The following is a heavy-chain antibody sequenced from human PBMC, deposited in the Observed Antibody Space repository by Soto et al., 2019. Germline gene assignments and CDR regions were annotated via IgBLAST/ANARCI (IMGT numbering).Heavy chain of an antibody. CDR3: RGCLTIRITMIVVARGGDAFDI. CDR2: IDYDGVNK. V-gene: IGHV3-23*01. Sequence: GGSLRLSCAVSGFTFYNYAMNWVRQAPGKGLEWVSTIDYDGVNKHYADSVKGRFTVSRDNSKDTVDLQMNSLRAEDTAVFLTRGCLTIRITMIVVARGGDAFDIWGQGTMVTVSS. CDR1: GFTFYNYA. D-gene: IGHD3-22*01. J-gene: IGHJ3*02.